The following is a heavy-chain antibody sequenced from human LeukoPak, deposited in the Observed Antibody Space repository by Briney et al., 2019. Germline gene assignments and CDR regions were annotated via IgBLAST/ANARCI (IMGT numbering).Heavy chain of an antibody. D-gene: IGHD3-22*01. CDR3: ANFYYYDSSGYNEAIVD. Sequence: PAGGSLRLSCAASGFMFRRYAMNWVRQAPGKGLEWVSVISGSGDSTYYADSVKGRFTISRDNAKNSLYLQMDSLRAEDTAMYYCANFYYYDSSGYNEAIVDWGQGTLVTVSS. V-gene: IGHV3-23*01. CDR2: ISGSGDST. J-gene: IGHJ4*02. CDR1: GFMFRRYA.